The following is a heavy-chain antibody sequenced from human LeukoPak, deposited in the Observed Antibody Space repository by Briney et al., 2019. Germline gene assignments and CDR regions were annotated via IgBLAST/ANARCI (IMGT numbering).Heavy chain of an antibody. CDR1: GFTVSSYG. CDR2: ISYDGSNK. V-gene: IGHV3-30*18. D-gene: IGHD3-10*01. J-gene: IGHJ4*02. CDR3: AKAPRGGLWFGELFDY. Sequence: GRSLRLSCAASGFTVSSYGMHWVRQAPGKGLEWAAVISYDGSNKYYADSVKGRFTISRDNSKNTLYLQMNSLRAEDTAVYYCAKAPRGGLWFGELFDYWGQGTLVTVSS.